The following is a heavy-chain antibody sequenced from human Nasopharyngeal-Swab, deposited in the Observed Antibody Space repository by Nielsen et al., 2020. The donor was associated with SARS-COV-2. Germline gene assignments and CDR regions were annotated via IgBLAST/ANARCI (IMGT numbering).Heavy chain of an antibody. Sequence: GGSLRLSCVDSGFRDYSMNWVRQAPGKGLEWVSSISSSSSDIYYADSVKGRFTISRDSAKNSLYLQMNNLRAEDTAAYYCASDSSGYYFVPFDYWGQGTLVTVSS. V-gene: IGHV3-21*01. J-gene: IGHJ4*02. CDR3: ASDSSGYYFVPFDY. D-gene: IGHD3-22*01. CDR1: GFRDYS. CDR2: ISSSSSDI.